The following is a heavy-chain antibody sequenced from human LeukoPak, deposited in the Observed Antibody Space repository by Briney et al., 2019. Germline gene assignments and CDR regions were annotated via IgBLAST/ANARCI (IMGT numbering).Heavy chain of an antibody. Sequence: ASVKVSCKASGYTFTGYYMHWVRQAPGQGLEWMGWINPNSGGTNYAQKFQGRVTMTRDTSISTAYMELSRLRSDDTAVYYCARDGWPSYYYYMDVWGKGTTVTVSS. CDR1: GYTFTGYY. CDR3: ARDGWPSYYYYMDV. V-gene: IGHV1-2*02. J-gene: IGHJ6*03. CDR2: INPNSGGT.